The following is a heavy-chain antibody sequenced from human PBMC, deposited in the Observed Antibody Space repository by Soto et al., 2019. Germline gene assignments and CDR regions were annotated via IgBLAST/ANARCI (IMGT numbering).Heavy chain of an antibody. CDR3: ARGSYGDYDGGVDY. CDR2: IYYSGST. J-gene: IGHJ4*02. CDR1: GGSISSGGYY. V-gene: IGHV4-31*03. D-gene: IGHD4-17*01. Sequence: PSETLSLTCTVSGGSISSGGYYWGWIRQHPGKGLEWIGYIYYSGSTYYNPSLKSRVTISVDTSKNQFSLKLSSVTAADTAVYYCARGSYGDYDGGVDYWGQGTLVTVSS.